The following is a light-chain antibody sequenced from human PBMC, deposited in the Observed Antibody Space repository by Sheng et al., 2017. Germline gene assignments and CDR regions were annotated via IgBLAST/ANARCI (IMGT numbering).Light chain of an antibody. Sequence: EIVLTQSPATLSVSPGERVSLSCRASESVSSHLAWYQQKPGQAPRLLIYATSTRATGVPARFSGSGSGTEFSLTISSLQSEDFAVYYCQQRRDWPLTFGPGTKVDIK. J-gene: IGKJ3*01. CDR2: ATS. CDR1: ESVSSH. CDR3: QQRRDWPLT. V-gene: IGKV3-15*01.